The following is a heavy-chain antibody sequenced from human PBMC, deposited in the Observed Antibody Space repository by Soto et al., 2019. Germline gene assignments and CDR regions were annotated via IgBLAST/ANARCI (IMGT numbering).Heavy chain of an antibody. V-gene: IGHV3-53*02. CDR3: GRGSGTSSGSLRVDY. CDR1: GFTVSSNY. Sequence: EVQLVETGGGLIQPGGSLRLSCVASGFTVSSNYMSWVRQAPGKGLEWVSVIYSGGNTYYADSVQGRFTISRDNSQNTLFLHMNALRADDTAVYYCGRGSGTSSGSLRVDYWGQGTLVTVSS. D-gene: IGHD6-19*01. CDR2: IYSGGNT. J-gene: IGHJ4*02.